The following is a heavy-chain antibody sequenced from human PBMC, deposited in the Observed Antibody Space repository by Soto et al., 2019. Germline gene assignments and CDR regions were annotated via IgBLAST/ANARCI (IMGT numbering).Heavy chain of an antibody. D-gene: IGHD6-19*01. CDR3: ALRSGWLSDY. V-gene: IGHV2-5*02. Sequence: QITLKESGPTLVKPTQTLTLTCTFSGFSLTSPAVGVNWIRQPPGKALEWLALIYWDDDKQYSPSLKSRLTITKDTSKNQVVLTMTNMDPVDTATYYCALRSGWLSDYWGQGTLVTVSS. CDR1: GFSLTSPAVG. J-gene: IGHJ4*02. CDR2: IYWDDDK.